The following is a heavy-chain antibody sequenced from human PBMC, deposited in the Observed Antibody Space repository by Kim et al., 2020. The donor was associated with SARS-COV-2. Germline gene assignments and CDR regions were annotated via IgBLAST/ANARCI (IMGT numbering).Heavy chain of an antibody. J-gene: IGHJ4*02. V-gene: IGHV3-30*03. CDR1: GFTFSSYG. CDR2: ISYDGSNK. Sequence: GGSLRLSCAASGFTFSSYGMHWVRQAPGKGLEWVAVISYDGSNKYYADSVKGRFTISRDNSKNTLYLQMNSLRAEDTAVYYCAPGAFDYWGQGTLVTVSS. CDR3: APGAFDY.